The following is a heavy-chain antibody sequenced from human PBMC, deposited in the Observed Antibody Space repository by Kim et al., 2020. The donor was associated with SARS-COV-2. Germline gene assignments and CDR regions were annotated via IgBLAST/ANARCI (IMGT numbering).Heavy chain of an antibody. J-gene: IGHJ6*02. Sequence: GGSLRLSCAASGFTFSSYSMNWVRQAPEKGLEWVSSISSSSSYIYYADSVKGRFTISRDNAKNSLYLQMNSLRAEDTAVYYCARDPYGGDLFYYYYGMDVWGQGTTVTVSS. CDR2: ISSSSSYI. V-gene: IGHV3-21*01. D-gene: IGHD2-21*01. CDR1: GFTFSSYS. CDR3: ARDPYGGDLFYYYYGMDV.